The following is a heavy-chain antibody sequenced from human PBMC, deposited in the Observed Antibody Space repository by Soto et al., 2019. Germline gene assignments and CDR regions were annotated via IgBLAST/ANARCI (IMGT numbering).Heavy chain of an antibody. V-gene: IGHV1-18*01. J-gene: IGHJ4*02. CDR1: GYTFNTYF. Sequence: QEQLVQSGGEVKKPGASVRVSCNTSGYTFNTYFITWVRQAPGQGLEWMGWISPHNGNTNYAEKFQGRVTMTADTITKTAYMELRNLRIDDTAVYYCARDTGNSFDYWGQGTPVTDSS. CDR2: ISPHNGNT. CDR3: ARDTGNSFDY.